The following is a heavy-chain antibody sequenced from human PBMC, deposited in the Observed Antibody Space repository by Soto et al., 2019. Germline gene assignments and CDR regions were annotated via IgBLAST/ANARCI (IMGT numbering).Heavy chain of an antibody. J-gene: IGHJ4*02. Sequence: GGSLRLSCAASGFTFTRYSMNWVRQAPGKGLEWVSSISSTTNYIYYADSVKGRFTISRDNAKNTLYLEMNSLRAEDTAVYYCANFYSGSYSTYWGQGTLVTVSS. D-gene: IGHD1-26*01. CDR2: ISSTTNYI. V-gene: IGHV3-21*01. CDR3: ANFYSGSYSTY. CDR1: GFTFTRYS.